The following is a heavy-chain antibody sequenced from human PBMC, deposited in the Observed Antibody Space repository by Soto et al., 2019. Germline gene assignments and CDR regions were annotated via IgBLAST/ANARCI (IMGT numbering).Heavy chain of an antibody. CDR2: IVVGSGNT. Sequence: SVKVSCKASGFTFTSSAVQWVRQARGQRLEWIGWIVVGSGNTNYAQKFQERVTITRDMSTSTAYMELSSLRSEDTAVYYCAADIVAPGPLGYWGQGTLVTVSS. V-gene: IGHV1-58*01. CDR3: AADIVAPGPLGY. D-gene: IGHD5-12*01. J-gene: IGHJ4*02. CDR1: GFTFTSSA.